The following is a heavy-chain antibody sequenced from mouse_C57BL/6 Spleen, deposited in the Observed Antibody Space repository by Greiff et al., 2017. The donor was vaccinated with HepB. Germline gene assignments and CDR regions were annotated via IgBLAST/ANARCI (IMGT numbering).Heavy chain of an antibody. D-gene: IGHD2-3*01. J-gene: IGHJ4*01. V-gene: IGHV1-64*01. CDR1: GYTFTSYW. CDR2: IHPNSGST. CDR3: VPDGYWDAMDY. Sequence: QVHVKQPGAELVKPGASVKLSCKASGYTFTSYWMHWVKQRPGQGLEWIGMIHPNSGSTNYNEKFKSKATLTVDKSSSTAYMQLSSLTSEDSAVYYCVPDGYWDAMDYWGQGTSVTVSS.